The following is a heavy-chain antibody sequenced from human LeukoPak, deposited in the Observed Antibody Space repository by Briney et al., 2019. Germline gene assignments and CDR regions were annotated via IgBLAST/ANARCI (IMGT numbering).Heavy chain of an antibody. Sequence: ASVKVSCKASGYTFTGYYMHWVRQAPGQGLEWMGWINPNSGGTNYAQKFQGRVTMTRDTSISTAYMELSSLRSEDTAVYYCARDSVVRGVNWFDPWGQGTLVTVSS. J-gene: IGHJ5*02. CDR1: GYTFTGYY. CDR3: ARDSVVRGVNWFDP. V-gene: IGHV1-2*02. CDR2: INPNSGGT. D-gene: IGHD3-10*01.